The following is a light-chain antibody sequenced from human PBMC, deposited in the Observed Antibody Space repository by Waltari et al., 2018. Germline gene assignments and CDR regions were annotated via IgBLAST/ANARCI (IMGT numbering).Light chain of an antibody. CDR3: QQYGRSWNT. CDR2: GAS. V-gene: IGKV3-20*01. Sequence: EIVLTQSPGTLSLSPGERATLSCRASQSVSSIYLAWYQQNPGQAPRLLIYGASSRATGIPDRFSGSGSGTDFTLTISRLEPEDFAVYYCQQYGRSWNTFGQGTKLEIK. J-gene: IGKJ2*01. CDR1: QSVSSIY.